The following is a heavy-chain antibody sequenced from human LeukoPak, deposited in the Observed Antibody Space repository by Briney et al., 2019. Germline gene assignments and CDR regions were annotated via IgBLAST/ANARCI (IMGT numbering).Heavy chain of an antibody. CDR2: ISAYNGNT. CDR3: ARGPLYYDFWSGYWGAVDP. V-gene: IGHV1-18*01. CDR1: GYTFTSHG. Sequence: ASVKVSCKXSGYTFTSHGISWVRQAPGQGLEWMGWISAYNGNTNYAQKLQGRVTMTTDTSTSTAYMELRSLRSDDTAVYYCARGPLYYDFWSGYWGAVDPWGQGTLVTVSS. J-gene: IGHJ5*02. D-gene: IGHD3-3*01.